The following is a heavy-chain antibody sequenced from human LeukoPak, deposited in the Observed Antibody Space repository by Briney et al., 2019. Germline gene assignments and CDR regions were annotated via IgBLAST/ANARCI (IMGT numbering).Heavy chain of an antibody. V-gene: IGHV1-69*05. D-gene: IGHD4-23*01. J-gene: IGHJ5*02. Sequence: ASVKASCKASGGTFSSYAISWVRQAPGQGLEWMGGIIPIFGTANYAQKFRGRVTITTDESTSTAYMELSSLRSEDTAVYYCANPNGKKTTTVIKRNWFDPWGQGTLVTVSS. CDR3: ANPNGKKTTTVIKRNWFDP. CDR1: GGTFSSYA. CDR2: IIPIFGTA.